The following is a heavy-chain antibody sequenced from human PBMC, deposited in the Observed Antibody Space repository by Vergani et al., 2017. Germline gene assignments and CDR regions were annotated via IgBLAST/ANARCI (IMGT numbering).Heavy chain of an antibody. V-gene: IGHV4-34*01. CDR1: GGSFSGYY. CDR2: INHSGST. CDR3: VRGPAGWRFGSSWLYFDY. J-gene: IGHJ4*02. Sequence: QVQLQQWGAGLLKPSETLSLTCAVYGGSFSGYYWRWIRQPPGKGLEWIGVINHSGSTNYNPSLKRRVTISVDTSKNQFSLKLISVTAADTAVYYCVRGPAGWRFGSSWLYFDYWGQGTLVTVSS. D-gene: IGHD6-13*01.